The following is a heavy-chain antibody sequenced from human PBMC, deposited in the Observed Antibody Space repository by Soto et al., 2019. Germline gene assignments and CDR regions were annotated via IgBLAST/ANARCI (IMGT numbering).Heavy chain of an antibody. CDR2: IWGDASKT. V-gene: IGHV3-33*01. J-gene: IGHJ4*02. CDR1: GFTFDSHC. CDR3: ATGEGTFDY. Sequence: GGSLTLSCGASGFTFDSHCVHWVRQAPGKGLEWVAIIWGDASKTYYANSAKGRFTISRDNSKNTAYLEMNSVRADDTAVYYCATGEGTFDYWGQGALVTAPQ.